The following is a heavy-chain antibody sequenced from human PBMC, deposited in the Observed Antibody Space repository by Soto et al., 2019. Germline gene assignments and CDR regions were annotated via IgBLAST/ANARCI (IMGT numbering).Heavy chain of an antibody. D-gene: IGHD3-22*01. Sequence: LSLTCAASGFTFDDYAMHWVRRAPGKGLEWVSGLSWNSGSIGYADAVKGRVTISRDNAKNSLYLQMNRLRAEDTAMYYCAKDRRDYYDSSAYCEGMDVWGQGTTVTVSS. CDR1: GFTFDDYA. CDR2: LSWNSGSI. CDR3: AKDRRDYYDSSAYCEGMDV. J-gene: IGHJ6*02. V-gene: IGHV3-9*01.